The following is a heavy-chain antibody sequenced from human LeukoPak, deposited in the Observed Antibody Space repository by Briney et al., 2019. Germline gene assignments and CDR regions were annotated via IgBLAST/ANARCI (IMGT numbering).Heavy chain of an antibody. J-gene: IGHJ3*02. Sequence: GASVKVTCKASGCTFSTYAINWVRQAPGQGLEWMGRIIPIIGTTNYSQKFQGRVTITADKSTNTAYMELSRLTSEDTAVYYWARRALDGFDSWGQGTMVTVSS. CDR1: GCTFSTYA. V-gene: IGHV1-69*04. CDR3: ARRALDGFDS. CDR2: IIPIIGTT.